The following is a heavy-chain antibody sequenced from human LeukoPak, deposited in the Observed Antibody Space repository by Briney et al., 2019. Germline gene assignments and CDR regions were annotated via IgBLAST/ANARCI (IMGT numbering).Heavy chain of an antibody. CDR1: GYTFTAYS. Sequence: ASVKVSCKASGYTFTAYSMHWVRQAPGQGLEWMGWINPNSGGTNYAQKFQGRVTMTRDTYITTAYMELSRLRSDDTAVYYCARDLDYYGSGSFFNIWGQGTMVTVSS. V-gene: IGHV1-2*02. CDR3: ARDLDYYGSGSFFNI. D-gene: IGHD3-10*01. J-gene: IGHJ3*02. CDR2: INPNSGGT.